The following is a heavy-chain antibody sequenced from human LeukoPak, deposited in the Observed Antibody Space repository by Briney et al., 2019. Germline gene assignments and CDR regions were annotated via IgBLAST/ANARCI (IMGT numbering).Heavy chain of an antibody. CDR2: INSDGSYT. D-gene: IGHD5-18*01. V-gene: IGHV3-74*01. CDR3: ARASRYSCDY. J-gene: IGHJ4*02. Sequence: GGSLRLSCAASGITFSSYWMDWVRQVPGKGLVWVSRINSDGSYTRYADSVKGRFTISRDNAKNTLYLQMNSLRAEDTALYYCARASRYSCDYWGQGTLVTVSS. CDR1: GITFSSYW.